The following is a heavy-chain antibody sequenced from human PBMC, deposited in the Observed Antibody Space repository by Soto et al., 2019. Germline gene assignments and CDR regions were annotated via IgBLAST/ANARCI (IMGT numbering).Heavy chain of an antibody. Sequence: SETLSLTCTVSGGSVSSGSYYWSWIRQPPGKGLEWIGYIYYSGSINYNPSLKSRVTISVDTSKNQFSLKLSSVTAADTAVYYCARDPVLRYFDWSPLYGMDVWGQGTTVTVSS. V-gene: IGHV4-61*01. J-gene: IGHJ6*02. CDR3: ARDPVLRYFDWSPLYGMDV. CDR1: GGSVSSGSYY. D-gene: IGHD3-9*01. CDR2: IYYSGSI.